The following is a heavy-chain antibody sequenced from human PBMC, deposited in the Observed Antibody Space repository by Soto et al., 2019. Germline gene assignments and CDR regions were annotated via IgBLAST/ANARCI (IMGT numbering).Heavy chain of an antibody. CDR3: ARVGGVAARTFDY. D-gene: IGHD2-15*01. CDR2: LYYSGNT. J-gene: IGHJ4*02. CDR1: GGSISPFY. Sequence: SETLSLTCTVSGGSISPFYWSWVRQPPGKGLEWIGYLYYSGNTNYYPSLKSRVTISVDASKNQVSLRLTSVTAADTAVYYCARVGGVAARTFDYWGQGTVVTVSS. V-gene: IGHV4-59*01.